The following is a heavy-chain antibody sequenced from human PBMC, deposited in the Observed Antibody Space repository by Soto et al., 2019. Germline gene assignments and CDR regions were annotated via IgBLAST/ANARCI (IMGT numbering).Heavy chain of an antibody. D-gene: IGHD3-22*01. CDR2: IYYSGST. J-gene: IGHJ4*02. CDR3: ARVGGSSGYLITTYDY. Sequence: PSETLSLTCTVSGGSISSGGYYWSWIRQHPGKGLEWIGYIYYSGSTYYNPSLKSRVTISVDTSKNQFSLKLSSVTAADTAVYYCARVGGSSGYLITTYDYWGQGTLVTVSS. V-gene: IGHV4-31*03. CDR1: GGSISSGGYY.